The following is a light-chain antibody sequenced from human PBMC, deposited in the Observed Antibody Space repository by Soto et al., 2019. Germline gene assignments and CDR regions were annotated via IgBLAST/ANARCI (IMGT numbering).Light chain of an antibody. Sequence: EIVLTQSTGTLSLSPGERATLSCRASQSVTSSYLAWYQQKPGQAPRLLIYGASSRATGIPDRFSGSGSGTDFTLTISRLEPEDFAVYYCQQYGSSPPLSFAGGTKVDI. CDR2: GAS. CDR1: QSVTSSY. V-gene: IGKV3-20*01. J-gene: IGKJ4*01. CDR3: QQYGSSPPLS.